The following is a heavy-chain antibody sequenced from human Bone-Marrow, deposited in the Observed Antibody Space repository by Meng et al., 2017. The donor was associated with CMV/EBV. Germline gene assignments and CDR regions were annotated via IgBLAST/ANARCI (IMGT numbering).Heavy chain of an antibody. Sequence: SETLSLTCTVSGGFVSSGSYYWSWIRQPPGKGLEWIGYIYYSGSTNYNPSLKSRVTISVDTSKNQFSLKLSSVTAADTAVYYCARDMGYRAYCSSTSCYSGRGGMDVWGQGTTVTVSS. CDR3: ARDMGYRAYCSSTSCYSGRGGMDV. CDR1: GGFVSSGSYY. CDR2: IYYSGST. V-gene: IGHV4-61*01. J-gene: IGHJ6*02. D-gene: IGHD2-2*02.